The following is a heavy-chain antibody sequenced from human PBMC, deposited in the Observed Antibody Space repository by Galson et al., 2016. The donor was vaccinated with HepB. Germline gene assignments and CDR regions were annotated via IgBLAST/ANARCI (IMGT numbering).Heavy chain of an antibody. Sequence: SLRLSCATSGFTFNNYVLSWVRQAPGKGLEWVSAIGGSGATTYYTDSVKGRFTISRDNSRATLYLQMNSLSAEDTAIYYCAKTLSGGNPGRISWGQGTLVTVSS. CDR1: GFTFNNYV. CDR2: IGGSGATT. V-gene: IGHV3-23*01. J-gene: IGHJ5*02. D-gene: IGHD4-23*01. CDR3: AKTLSGGNPGRIS.